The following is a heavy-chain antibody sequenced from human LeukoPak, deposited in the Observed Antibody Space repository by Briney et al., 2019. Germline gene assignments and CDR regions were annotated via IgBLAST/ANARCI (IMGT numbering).Heavy chain of an antibody. V-gene: IGHV3-48*01. CDR3: ARDEGEQWLNWFDP. CDR1: GFTFSSYS. D-gene: IGHD6-19*01. Sequence: GGSLRLSCAASGFTFSSYSMNWVRQAPGKGLEWVSYISSSSSTIYYADSVKGRFTISRDNAKNSLYLQMNSLRAEDTAVYYCARDEGEQWLNWFDPWGQGTLVTVSS. J-gene: IGHJ5*02. CDR2: ISSSSSTI.